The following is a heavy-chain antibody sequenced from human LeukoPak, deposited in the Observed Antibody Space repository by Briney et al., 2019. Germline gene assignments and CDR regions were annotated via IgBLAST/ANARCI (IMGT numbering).Heavy chain of an antibody. V-gene: IGHV4-34*01. Sequence: SETLSLTCAVYGGSFSGYYWSWIRQPPGKGLERIGEINHSGSTNYNPSLKSRVTISVDTSKNQFSLKLSSVTAADTAVYYCARGPYDFWSGYLPWFDPWGQGTLVTVSS. CDR2: INHSGST. D-gene: IGHD3-3*01. CDR1: GGSFSGYY. CDR3: ARGPYDFWSGYLPWFDP. J-gene: IGHJ5*02.